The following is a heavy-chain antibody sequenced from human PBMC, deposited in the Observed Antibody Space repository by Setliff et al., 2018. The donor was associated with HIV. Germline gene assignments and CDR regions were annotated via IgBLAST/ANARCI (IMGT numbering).Heavy chain of an antibody. D-gene: IGHD2-21*02. J-gene: IGHJ6*03. V-gene: IGHV3-21*01. Sequence: NPGGSLRLSCAASGFTFSSYRMNWVRQAPGKGLEWVSSISSRSTSIYYADSVKGRFSISRDNAKNSLYLQMNSLRAEDTAVYYCTRDYEYDCNAVMDVWGKGTTVTVSS. CDR1: GFTFSSYR. CDR2: ISSRSTSI. CDR3: TRDYEYDCNAVMDV.